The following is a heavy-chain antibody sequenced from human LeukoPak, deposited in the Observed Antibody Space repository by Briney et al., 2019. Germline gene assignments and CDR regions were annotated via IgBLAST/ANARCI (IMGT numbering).Heavy chain of an antibody. J-gene: IGHJ4*02. CDR1: GGSISSYY. Sequence: SETLSLTCTVSGGSISSYYWSWIRQPPGKGLEWIGYIYYSGSTNYNPSLKSRVTISVDTSKNQFSLKLSSVTAADTAVYYCARGEGYCSGGSCYGIFDYWGQGTLVTVSS. V-gene: IGHV4-59*01. CDR2: IYYSGST. D-gene: IGHD2-15*01. CDR3: ARGEGYCSGGSCYGIFDY.